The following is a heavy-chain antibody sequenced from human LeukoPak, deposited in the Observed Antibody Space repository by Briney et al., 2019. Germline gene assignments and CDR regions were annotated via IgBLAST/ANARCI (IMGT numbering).Heavy chain of an antibody. Sequence: GESLKISCTGSGYTFTNYWIGWVRQMPGKGLEWLGIIYPRDSDTRYNPSFQDQVTISVDKSIRTAYLQWSSLKASDTAMYYCARHLGVVRGVVHYFDYWGQGTLVTVSS. D-gene: IGHD3-10*01. CDR1: GYTFTNYW. CDR3: ARHLGVVRGVVHYFDY. V-gene: IGHV5-51*01. CDR2: IYPRDSDT. J-gene: IGHJ4*02.